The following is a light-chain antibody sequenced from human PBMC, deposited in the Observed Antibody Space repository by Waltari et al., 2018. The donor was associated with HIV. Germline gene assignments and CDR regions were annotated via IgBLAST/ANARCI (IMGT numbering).Light chain of an antibody. CDR2: ADA. CDR3: STWDDRLNGVV. J-gene: IGLJ2*01. CDR1: TPNIGSSK. Sequence: QSVLTQPPSASGTPGQRVTISCSGSTPNIGSSKVNWYQQFSRAAPKLLIYADAQRPSGVPDRFSVSKSGTSASLVISGLQSEDEADYYCSTWDDRLNGVVFGGGTRLTVV. V-gene: IGLV1-44*01.